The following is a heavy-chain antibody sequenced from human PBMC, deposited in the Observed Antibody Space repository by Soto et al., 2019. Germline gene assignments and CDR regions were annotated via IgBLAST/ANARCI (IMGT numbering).Heavy chain of an antibody. D-gene: IGHD3-10*01. V-gene: IGHV1-2*02. Sequence: ASVKLSCKASGYTFTGYYMHWVRQAPGQGLEWMGWINPNSGGTNYAQKCQGRVTMTRDTSISTAYMELSRLRADDTAVYYCARDGVLLVFGDSYDAFDIWGQGTMVTVSS. J-gene: IGHJ3*02. CDR1: GYTFTGYY. CDR3: ARDGVLLVFGDSYDAFDI. CDR2: INPNSGGT.